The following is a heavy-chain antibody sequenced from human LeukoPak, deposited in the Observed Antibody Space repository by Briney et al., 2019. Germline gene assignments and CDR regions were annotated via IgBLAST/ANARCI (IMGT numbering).Heavy chain of an antibody. Sequence: PSETLSLTCAVYGGSFSGYYWNWIRQPPGKGLEWIGEINHSGITNYNPSLKSRVTISVDTSKNQFSLKLSSVTAADTAVYYCARVRPLRTIFGVVRPEIDYWGQGTLVTVSS. CDR1: GGSFSGYY. V-gene: IGHV4-34*01. CDR3: ARVRPLRTIFGVVRPEIDY. CDR2: INHSGIT. D-gene: IGHD3-3*01. J-gene: IGHJ4*02.